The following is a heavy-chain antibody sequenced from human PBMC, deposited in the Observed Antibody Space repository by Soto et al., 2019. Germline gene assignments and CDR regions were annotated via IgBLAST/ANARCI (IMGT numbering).Heavy chain of an antibody. D-gene: IGHD2-8*02. CDR2: IYPDDSDT. Sequence: GESLKISCQASGYSFSNFWIAWVRQMPGEGLEWLGIIYPDDSDTRYSPSFLGQVTISADKSIKTTYLQWSSLKASDTAIYFCASSVLVTSTMNYFDYWGQGTLVTSPQ. J-gene: IGHJ4*02. CDR3: ASSVLVTSTMNYFDY. V-gene: IGHV5-51*01. CDR1: GYSFSNFW.